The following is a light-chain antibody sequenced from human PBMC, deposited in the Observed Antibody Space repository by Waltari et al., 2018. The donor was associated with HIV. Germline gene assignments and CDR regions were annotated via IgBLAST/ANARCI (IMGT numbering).Light chain of an antibody. V-gene: IGLV2-11*01. CDR1: SSDVGGYNY. Sequence: QSALTQPRSVSGSPGQSVTISCTGTSSDVGGYNYVSWYQQHPGKAPKLMIYDVSKRPAGVPDRFSGSKSGNTASRTISGLQAEDEADYYCCSYAGSYTVYVFGTGTKVTVL. J-gene: IGLJ1*01. CDR2: DVS. CDR3: CSYAGSYTVYV.